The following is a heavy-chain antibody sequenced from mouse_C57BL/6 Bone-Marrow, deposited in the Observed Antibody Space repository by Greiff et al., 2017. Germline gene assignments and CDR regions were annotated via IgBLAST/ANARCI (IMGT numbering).Heavy chain of an antibody. CDR2: IRSKSNNYAT. J-gene: IGHJ3*01. CDR1: GFSFNTYA. V-gene: IGHV10-1*01. CDR3: VRQGGTY. Sequence: DVMLVESGGGLVQPKGSLTLSCAASGFSFNTYAMNWVRQAPGKGLEWVARIRSKSNNYATYYADSVKDRFTISRDDSESMLYLQMNNLKTEDTAMYYCVRQGGTYWGQGTLVTVSA.